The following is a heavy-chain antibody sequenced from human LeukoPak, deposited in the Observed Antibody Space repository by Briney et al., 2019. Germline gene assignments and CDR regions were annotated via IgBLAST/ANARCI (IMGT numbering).Heavy chain of an antibody. CDR1: GGTFSSYA. J-gene: IGHJ4*02. D-gene: IGHD5-18*01. V-gene: IGHV1-69*10. CDR3: ARGLRIQLWLSRFDYFDY. CDR2: TNPNSGGT. Sequence: GASVKVSCKASGGTFSSYAISWVRQAPGQGLEWMGWTNPNSGGTIYAQKFQGRVTMTEDTSTDTAYMELSSLRSEDTAVYYCARGLRIQLWLSRFDYFDYWGQGTLVTVSS.